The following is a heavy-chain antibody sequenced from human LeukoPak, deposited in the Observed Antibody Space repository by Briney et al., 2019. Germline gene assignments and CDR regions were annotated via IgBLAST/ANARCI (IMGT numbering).Heavy chain of an antibody. J-gene: IGHJ5*02. D-gene: IGHD3-9*01. CDR3: AKESEIRYFDWLVPPFDP. Sequence: GGSLRLSCAASGFTFDDYAMHWVRQAPGKGLEWVSLISGDGGSTYYADSVKGRFTISRDNSKNFLYLQMNSLRTEDTALYYCAKESEIRYFDWLVPPFDPWGQGTLVTVSS. CDR1: GFTFDDYA. CDR2: ISGDGGST. V-gene: IGHV3-43*02.